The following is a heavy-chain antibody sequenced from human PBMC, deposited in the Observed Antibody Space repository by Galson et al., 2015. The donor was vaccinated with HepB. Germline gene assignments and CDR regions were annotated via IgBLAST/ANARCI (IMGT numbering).Heavy chain of an antibody. CDR3: ARDRTPMARGVMPDS. CDR1: GYTFTSYG. D-gene: IGHD3-10*01. Sequence: SVKVSCKASGYTFTSYGINWVRRAPGQGLEWMGWISTYNGNTNYAQRFQGRVTMTTDTSTSTAYMELRSLRSDDTAVYYCARDRTPMARGVMPDSWGQGTLVTVSS. V-gene: IGHV1-18*04. CDR2: ISTYNGNT. J-gene: IGHJ5*01.